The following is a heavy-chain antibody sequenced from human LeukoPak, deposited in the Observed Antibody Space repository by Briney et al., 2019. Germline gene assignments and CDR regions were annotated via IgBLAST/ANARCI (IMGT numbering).Heavy chain of an antibody. CDR2: ISYDGSNK. Sequence: GGSLRLSCAASGFTFSSYAMHWVRQAPGKGLEWVAVISYDGSNKYYADSVKGRFTISRDNSKNTLYLQMNSLRAEDMAVYYCAPLEGYCSSTSCSPDYWGQGTLVTVSS. J-gene: IGHJ4*02. D-gene: IGHD2-2*01. CDR1: GFTFSSYA. V-gene: IGHV3-30-3*01. CDR3: APLEGYCSSTSCSPDY.